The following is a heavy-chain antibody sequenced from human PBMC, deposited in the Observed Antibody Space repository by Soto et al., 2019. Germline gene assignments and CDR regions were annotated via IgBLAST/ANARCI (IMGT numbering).Heavy chain of an antibody. J-gene: IGHJ4*02. CDR3: AKGIAVADLYYFDY. V-gene: IGHV3-30*18. Sequence: GGSLRLSCAASGFTFSSYGMHWVRQAPGKGLEWVAVISYDGSNKYYADSVKGRFTISRDNSKNTLYLQMNSLRAEDTAVYYCAKGIAVADLYYFDYWGQGTLVTVSS. CDR1: GFTFSSYG. D-gene: IGHD6-19*01. CDR2: ISYDGSNK.